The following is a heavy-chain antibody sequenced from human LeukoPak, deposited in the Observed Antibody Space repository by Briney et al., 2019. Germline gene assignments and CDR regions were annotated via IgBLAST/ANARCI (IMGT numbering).Heavy chain of an antibody. Sequence: GGSLRLSCAASEFTVSSHYMSWVRQAPGKGLEWVSVLYSDGSTYYADSVKDRFTISRDNSKNTLYLQMNSLRAEDTAVYYCARMLAVAGIVGGDYFDSWGQGTLVTGSS. D-gene: IGHD6-19*01. V-gene: IGHV3-66*01. CDR2: LYSDGST. J-gene: IGHJ4*02. CDR3: ARMLAVAGIVGGDYFDS. CDR1: EFTVSSHY.